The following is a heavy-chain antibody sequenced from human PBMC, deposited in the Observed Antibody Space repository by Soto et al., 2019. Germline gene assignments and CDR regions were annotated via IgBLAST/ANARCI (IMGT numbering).Heavy chain of an antibody. V-gene: IGHV4-30-4*01. Sequence: PSETLSLTCTVSGGSISSGDYSWSWVRQSPGKGLEWIGHIYNSGITYYNPSLKSRVAISIDTSKNQFSLKLSSVTAADTAVYYCARLLFRPLDYWGQGTLVTVSS. CDR3: ARLLFRPLDY. CDR1: GGSISSGDYS. CDR2: IYNSGIT. J-gene: IGHJ4*02.